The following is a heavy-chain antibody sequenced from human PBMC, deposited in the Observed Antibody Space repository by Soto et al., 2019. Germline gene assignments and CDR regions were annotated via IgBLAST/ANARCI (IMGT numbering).Heavy chain of an antibody. V-gene: IGHV4-59*06. D-gene: IGHD2-15*01. CDR2: IYYSGNT. CDR1: GGSISSYY. CDR3: AKWTCSGGSCYFDY. Sequence: SETLSLTCTVSGGSISSYYWSWIRQHPGKGLEWIGYIYYSGNTYYNPSLKSRVTISEDTSKNQFSLKLSSVTAADTAVYYCAKWTCSGGSCYFDYWGQGTLVTVSS. J-gene: IGHJ4*02.